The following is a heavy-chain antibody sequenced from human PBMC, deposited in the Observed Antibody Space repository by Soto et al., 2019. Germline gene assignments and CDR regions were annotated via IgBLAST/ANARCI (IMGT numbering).Heavy chain of an antibody. CDR3: ARDSVLVAGTFAHDN. CDR1: GFTFSSYA. V-gene: IGHV3-23*01. Sequence: GGSLRLSCAAFGFTFSSYAMSWVRQAPGKGLEWVSAISGSGGSTYYADSVKGRFTISRDNAKNSLYLQMNDLRAEDTAVYFCARDSVLVAGTFAHDNWGQGTLVTVSS. CDR2: ISGSGGST. D-gene: IGHD6-19*01. J-gene: IGHJ4*02.